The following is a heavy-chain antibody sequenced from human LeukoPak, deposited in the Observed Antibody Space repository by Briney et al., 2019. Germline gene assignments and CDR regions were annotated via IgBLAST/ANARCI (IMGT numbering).Heavy chain of an antibody. D-gene: IGHD3-10*01. Sequence: GGSLRLSCAPSGLSVRSSYMSWVRQAPGKGLEWVSIIYIEGTTYYADSVKGRFTISRDDSKNTVYLQMDSLTAEDTAVYYCARGLGSGTYTDFYMDVWAKGTTVTVSS. CDR3: ARGLGSGTYTDFYMDV. CDR2: IYIEGTT. J-gene: IGHJ6*03. V-gene: IGHV3-53*01. CDR1: GLSVRSSY.